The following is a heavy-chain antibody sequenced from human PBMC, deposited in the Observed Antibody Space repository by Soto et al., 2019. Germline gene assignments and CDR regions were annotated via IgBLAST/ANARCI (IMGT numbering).Heavy chain of an antibody. V-gene: IGHV3-7*01. J-gene: IGHJ5*01. Sequence: EVQLVESGGGLVQPGGSLSLSCAASGFTFSSYWMSWVRQAPGKGLEWVAHIKQDGSEKYYVDSVKGRFTISRDNAKNSLSLQTNSAGAEDTAVYFCATERGSGLPEENGFDSWGQGTLVTVSS. CDR2: IKQDGSEK. CDR1: GFTFSSYW. CDR3: ATERGSGLPEENGFDS. D-gene: IGHD3-10*01.